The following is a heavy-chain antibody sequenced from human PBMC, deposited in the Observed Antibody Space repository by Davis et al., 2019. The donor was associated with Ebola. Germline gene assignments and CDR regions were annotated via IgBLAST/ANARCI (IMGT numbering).Heavy chain of an antibody. CDR3: ARGPYCSGRRCYATVWGYFDY. D-gene: IGHD2-15*01. J-gene: IGHJ4*02. CDR2: IYSGVTA. Sequence: PGGSLRLSCAASGFSVSSNYMSWVRQAPGKGLEWVSVIYSGVTANYADAVKGRFTISRDHSKNTLYLQMNSLNSEDTGIYYCARGPYCSGRRCYATVWGYFDYWGQGTLVTVSS. CDR1: GFSVSSNY. V-gene: IGHV3-53*05.